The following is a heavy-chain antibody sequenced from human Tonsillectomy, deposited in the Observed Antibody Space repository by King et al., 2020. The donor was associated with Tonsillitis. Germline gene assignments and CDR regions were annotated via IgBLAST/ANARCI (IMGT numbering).Heavy chain of an antibody. V-gene: IGHV2-5*02. CDR1: GFPLSTSGVG. CDR2: IYWDDDN. Sequence: ITLKESGPTLVKPTQTLTLTCTFSGFPLSTSGVGVGWIRQPPGKALEWLALIYWDDDNRYSPYPKSRLTITKDTAKNQVVLTITNMDPVNTATYYCAHGTVTTTPADSWGQGTLVTVSS. D-gene: IGHD4-17*01. J-gene: IGHJ4*02. CDR3: AHGTVTTTPADS.